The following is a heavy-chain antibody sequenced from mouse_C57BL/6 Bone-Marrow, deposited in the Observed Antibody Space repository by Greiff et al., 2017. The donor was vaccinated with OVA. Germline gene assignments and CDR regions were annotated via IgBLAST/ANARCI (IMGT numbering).Heavy chain of an antibody. D-gene: IGHD4-1*01. CDR1: GYTFTSYG. CDR2: IYIGTGYT. Sequence: VHVKQSGAELVRPGSSVKMSCKTSGYTFTSYGINWVKQRPGQGLEWIGYIYIGTGYTEYNEKFKGKATLTSDTSSSPAYMQLSSLTCEDYAIYFCARDETGRGDYWGQGTSVTVSS. J-gene: IGHJ4*01. CDR3: ARDETGRGDY. V-gene: IGHV1-58*01.